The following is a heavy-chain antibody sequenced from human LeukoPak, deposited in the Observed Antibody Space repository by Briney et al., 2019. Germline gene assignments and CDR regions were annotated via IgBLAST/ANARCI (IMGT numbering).Heavy chain of an antibody. V-gene: IGHV3-66*01. CDR2: IYSGGST. Sequence: GGSLRLSCAASGFTFSSNYMSWVRQAPGKGLEWVSVIYSGGSTYYADSVKGRFTISRDNSKNTLYLQMNSLRAEDTAVYYCARAVAGTFYFDYWGQGTLVTVSS. J-gene: IGHJ4*02. D-gene: IGHD6-19*01. CDR3: ARAVAGTFYFDY. CDR1: GFTFSSNY.